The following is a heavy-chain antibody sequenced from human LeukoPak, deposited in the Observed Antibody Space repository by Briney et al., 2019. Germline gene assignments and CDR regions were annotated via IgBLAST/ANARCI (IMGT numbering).Heavy chain of an antibody. V-gene: IGHV1-8*01. J-gene: IGHJ6*03. Sequence: ASVKVSCKASGYTFTSYDINWVRQATGQGLERMGWMNPNSGNTGYAQKFQGRVTMTRNTSISTAYMELSSLRSEDTAVYYCARALRGYSYGYYYYYYMDVWGKGTTVTVSS. CDR3: ARALRGYSYGYYYYYYMDV. D-gene: IGHD5-18*01. CDR1: GYTFTSYD. CDR2: MNPNSGNT.